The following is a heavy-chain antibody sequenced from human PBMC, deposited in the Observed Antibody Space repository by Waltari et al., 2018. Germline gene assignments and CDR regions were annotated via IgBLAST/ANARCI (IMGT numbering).Heavy chain of an antibody. CDR1: GFTFSSYA. D-gene: IGHD5-18*01. J-gene: IGHJ1*01. CDR2: ISGSGGST. V-gene: IGHV3-23*04. CDR3: ANHEDTWWTGEEYFQH. Sequence: EVQLVESGGGLVQPGGSLRLSCAASGFTFSSYAMSWVRQAPGKGLEWVSAISGSGGSTYYADSVKCRFTISRDNSKNTLYLQMNSLRAEDTAVYYCANHEDTWWTGEEYFQHWGQGTLVTVSS.